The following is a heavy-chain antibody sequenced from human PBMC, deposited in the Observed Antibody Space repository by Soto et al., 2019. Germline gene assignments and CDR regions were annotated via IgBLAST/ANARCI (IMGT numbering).Heavy chain of an antibody. Sequence: QVTLKESGPVLVKPTETLTLTCTVSGFSLSNARMGVSWIRQPPGKALEWLAHIFSNDEKSYSTSLKSRLTISKDTSKSPVVLTITNMDPVDTATYYCARTPEDYYGSGSYWEAFDYWGQGTLVTVSS. V-gene: IGHV2-26*01. CDR1: GFSLSNARMG. CDR3: ARTPEDYYGSGSYWEAFDY. D-gene: IGHD3-10*01. CDR2: IFSNDEK. J-gene: IGHJ4*02.